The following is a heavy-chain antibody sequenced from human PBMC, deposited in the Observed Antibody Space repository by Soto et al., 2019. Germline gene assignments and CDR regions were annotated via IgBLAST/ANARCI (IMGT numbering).Heavy chain of an antibody. Sequence: PGESLKISCKGSGYSFTSYWISWVRQMPGKGLEWMGRIDPSDSYVNYSPAFQGHVTMSADKSISTAYLQWSSLKASDTAMYYCGRVRVDKAEGWFDPWGQGTLVTVSS. CDR1: GYSFTSYW. V-gene: IGHV5-10-1*01. CDR3: GRVRVDKAEGWFDP. J-gene: IGHJ5*02. CDR2: IDPSDSYV. D-gene: IGHD5-18*01.